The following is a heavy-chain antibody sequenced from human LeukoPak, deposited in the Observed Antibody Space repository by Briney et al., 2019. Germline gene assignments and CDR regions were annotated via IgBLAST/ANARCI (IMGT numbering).Heavy chain of an antibody. CDR1: VYTFTGYY. CDR2: MNPNSGNT. V-gene: IGHV1-8*03. Sequence: GASVKVSCKASVYTFTGYYMHWVRQAPGPGLEWMGWMNPNSGNTGYAQIFQGRVTITRNTYLSTAYMELSSLRSEDTAVYYCARGAYSGSAYYYYYYMDVWGKGTTVTVSS. J-gene: IGHJ6*03. CDR3: ARGAYSGSAYYYYYYMDV. D-gene: IGHD3-10*01.